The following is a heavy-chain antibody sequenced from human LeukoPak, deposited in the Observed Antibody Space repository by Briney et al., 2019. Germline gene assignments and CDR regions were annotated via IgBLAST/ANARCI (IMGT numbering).Heavy chain of an antibody. CDR2: INPNSGGT. V-gene: IGHV1-2*02. CDR1: GYTFTGYY. D-gene: IGHD1-26*01. J-gene: IGHJ4*02. Sequence: ASVKVSCKASGYTFTGYYMHWVRQAPGQGLEWMGWINPNSGGTNYAQKLQGRVTMTTDTSTSTAYMELRSLRSDDTAVYYCARDLLPYSGSYYRWGYWGQGTLVTVSS. CDR3: ARDLLPYSGSYYRWGY.